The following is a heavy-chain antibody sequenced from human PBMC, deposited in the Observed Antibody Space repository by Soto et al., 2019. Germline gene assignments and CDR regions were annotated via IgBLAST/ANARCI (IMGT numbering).Heavy chain of an antibody. CDR1: GYTFTSYA. D-gene: IGHD6-19*01. CDR3: ARVTSTYWSSGWYHY. CDR2: INAGNGNT. V-gene: IGHV1-3*01. J-gene: IGHJ4*02. Sequence: ASVKVSCKASGYTFTSYAMHWVRQAPGQRLEWMGWINAGNGNTKYSQKFQGRVTITRDTSASTAYMELSSLRSEDTAVYYCARVTSTYWSSGWYHYWGQGTLVTVSS.